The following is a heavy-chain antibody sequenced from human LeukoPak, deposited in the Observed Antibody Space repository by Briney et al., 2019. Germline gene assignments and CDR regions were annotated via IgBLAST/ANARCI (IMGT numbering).Heavy chain of an antibody. CDR2: IRHDGSNE. CDR1: EFLFSDYA. CDR3: ARDRLRYCSGGSCHFHY. V-gene: IGHV3-30*02. Sequence: GGSLRLSCAASEFLFSDYAFHWVRQAPGKGLEWVALIRHDGSNEYYADSVKGRFTTSRDNSKSTVYLQMNSLRLEDTAVYYCARDRLRYCSGGSCHFHYWGQGTLVTVSS. D-gene: IGHD2-15*01. J-gene: IGHJ4*02.